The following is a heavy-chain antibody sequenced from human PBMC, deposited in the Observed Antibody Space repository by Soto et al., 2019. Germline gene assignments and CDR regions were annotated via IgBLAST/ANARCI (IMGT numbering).Heavy chain of an antibody. J-gene: IGHJ4*02. V-gene: IGHV3-23*01. D-gene: IGHD1-1*01. Sequence: GGSLRLSCTASRFTFSSYAITWVRQAPEKGLEWVSTISSSGYSTYYADSVKGRFIISRDNSKNTLYLHISSLRVEDTAVYFCARSPGKGNLNPGTYYFDLWGQGTLVTVSS. CDR1: RFTFSSYA. CDR2: ISSSGYST. CDR3: ARSPGKGNLNPGTYYFDL.